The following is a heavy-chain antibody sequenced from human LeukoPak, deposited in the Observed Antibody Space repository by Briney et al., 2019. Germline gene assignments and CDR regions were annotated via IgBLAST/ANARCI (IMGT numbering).Heavy chain of an antibody. V-gene: IGHV4-39*01. CDR2: IYYSGST. Sequence: KTSETLSLTCTVSGGSISSSSYYWGWIRQPPGKGLEWIGSIYYSGSTYYNPSLKSRVTISVDTSKNQFSLKLSSVTAADTAVYYCARGLEMATLDYWGQGTLVTVSS. CDR3: ARGLEMATLDY. D-gene: IGHD5-24*01. CDR1: GGSISSSSYY. J-gene: IGHJ4*02.